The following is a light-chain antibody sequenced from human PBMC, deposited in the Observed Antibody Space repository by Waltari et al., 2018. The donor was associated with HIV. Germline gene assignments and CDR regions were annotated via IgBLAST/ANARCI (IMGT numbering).Light chain of an antibody. V-gene: IGKV3-15*01. J-gene: IGKJ5*01. CDR2: GAS. Sequence: EIVMTQSPATLSVSPGERATLSCRASQSVSSNLAWYQQKPGQAPRLLIYGASTRATGIPARFSGSGSGKEFTLTISSLQSEDFAVYYCQQYNNWPSGTFGQGTRLEIK. CDR3: QQYNNWPSGT. CDR1: QSVSSN.